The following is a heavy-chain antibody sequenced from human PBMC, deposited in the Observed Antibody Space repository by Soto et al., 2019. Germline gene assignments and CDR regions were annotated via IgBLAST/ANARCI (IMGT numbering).Heavy chain of an antibody. Sequence: PGRSLRLSCAASGFTHSDHYMSWIRQATGKGLEWIGYSSNSGSFARYADSVKGRFSISRDNAKNSLYLQINSPRGDDTATYYFVRSGDNYTLLGNW. J-gene: IGHJ5*01. V-gene: IGHV3-11*06. D-gene: IGHD1-1*01. CDR3: VRSGDNYTLLGNW. CDR2: SSNSGSFA. CDR1: GFTHSDHY.